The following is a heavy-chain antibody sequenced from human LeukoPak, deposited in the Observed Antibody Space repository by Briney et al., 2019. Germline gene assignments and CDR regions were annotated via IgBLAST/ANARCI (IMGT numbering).Heavy chain of an antibody. Sequence: PGGSLRLSCAASGFTFSSYSMNWVRQAPGKGLEWVSYISSSSTIYYADSVKGRFTISRDNAKNSLYLQMNSLRDEDTAVYYCAGGFSSLVDYWGQGTLVTVSS. CDR1: GFTFSSYS. V-gene: IGHV3-48*02. J-gene: IGHJ4*02. CDR2: ISSSSTI. CDR3: AGGFSSLVDY. D-gene: IGHD6-13*01.